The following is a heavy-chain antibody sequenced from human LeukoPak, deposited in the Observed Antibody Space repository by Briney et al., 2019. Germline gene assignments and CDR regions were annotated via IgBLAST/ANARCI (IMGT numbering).Heavy chain of an antibody. CDR3: ARGRGRSGYYYDAFDI. D-gene: IGHD3-22*01. Sequence: SVKVSCKASGGTFSSYAISWVRQAPGQGLEWMGRIIPIFGTANYAQKFQGRVTITTDESTSTAYMELSSLRSEDTAVYYCARGRGRSGYYYDAFDIWGQGTMVTVSS. V-gene: IGHV1-69*05. CDR1: GGTFSSYA. J-gene: IGHJ3*02. CDR2: IIPIFGTA.